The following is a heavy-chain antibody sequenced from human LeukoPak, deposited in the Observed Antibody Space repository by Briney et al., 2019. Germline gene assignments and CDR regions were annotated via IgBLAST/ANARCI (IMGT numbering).Heavy chain of an antibody. V-gene: IGHV3-9*01. CDR1: GFTFDDYA. Sequence: SLRLSCAASGFTFDDYAMHWVRQAPGKGLEWVSGISWNSGSIGYADSVKGRFTISRDNAKNSLYLQMNSLRAEDTALYYCAKDMGSSGWYRLDYWGQGTLVTVSS. D-gene: IGHD6-19*01. J-gene: IGHJ4*02. CDR3: AKDMGSSGWYRLDY. CDR2: ISWNSGSI.